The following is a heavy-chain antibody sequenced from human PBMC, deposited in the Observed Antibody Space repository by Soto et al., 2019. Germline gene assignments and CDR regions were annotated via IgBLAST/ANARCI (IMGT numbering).Heavy chain of an antibody. CDR3: ARDRGPIAVALDGMDV. CDR2: IYYSGST. J-gene: IGHJ6*02. Sequence: SETLSLTCTVSGGSISSYYWVWIRQPPGKGLEWIGYIYYSGSTNYNPSLKSRVTISVDTSKNQFSLKLNSVTAADTAVYYCARDRGPIAVALDGMDVWGQGTTVTVSS. CDR1: GGSISSYY. V-gene: IGHV4-59*01. D-gene: IGHD6-19*01.